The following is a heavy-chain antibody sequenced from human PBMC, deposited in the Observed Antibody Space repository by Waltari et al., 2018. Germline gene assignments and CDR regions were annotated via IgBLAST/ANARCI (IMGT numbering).Heavy chain of an antibody. CDR3: ARHASNDPYATLQD. J-gene: IGHJ4*02. Sequence: QLQLQESGPGLVKPSETLSLTCTVSGGSISSSSYYWGWIRQPPGKGLEWIGSIYYSGSTYYNPSLKSRVTISVDTSKNQFSLKLSSVTAADTAVYYCARHASNDPYATLQDWGQGTLVTVSS. CDR1: GGSISSSSYY. V-gene: IGHV4-39*01. CDR2: IYYSGST. D-gene: IGHD2-8*01.